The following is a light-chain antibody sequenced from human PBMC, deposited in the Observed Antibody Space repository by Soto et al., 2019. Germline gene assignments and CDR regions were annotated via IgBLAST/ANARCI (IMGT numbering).Light chain of an antibody. Sequence: DIVMTQSPDSLAVSLGERATINCKSSQSVLYSSNNANYLAWYQQKPGQPPKLLLYWASTRASGVPDRFSGSGSGTDLSLIISSLQADDVGVDYCQQYYATPFTFGPGTKVYI. J-gene: IGKJ3*01. CDR2: WAS. CDR3: QQYYATPFT. CDR1: QSVLYSSNNANY. V-gene: IGKV4-1*01.